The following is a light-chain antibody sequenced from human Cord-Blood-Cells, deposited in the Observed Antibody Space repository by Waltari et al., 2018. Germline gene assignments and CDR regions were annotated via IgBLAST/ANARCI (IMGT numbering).Light chain of an antibody. Sequence: AIQMTQSPSSLSASVGDRVTITCRASQGIRNDLGWYQQKPGKAPKLLIYAAASLPSGVPTMFGGSGSGKDFTLTISSLQPEDFATYYWLQDYNYPFPFCQGTKLEIK. CDR2: AAA. CDR1: QGIRND. J-gene: IGKJ2*01. V-gene: IGKV1-6*01. CDR3: LQDYNYPFP.